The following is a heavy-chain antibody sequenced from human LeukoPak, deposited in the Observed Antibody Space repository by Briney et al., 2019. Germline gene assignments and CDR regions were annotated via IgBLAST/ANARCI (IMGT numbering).Heavy chain of an antibody. D-gene: IGHD7-27*01. V-gene: IGHV4-61*02. J-gene: IGHJ6*04. CDR2: IYTSGST. Sequence: SETLSLTCTVSGGSISSGSYYWSWIRQPAGKGLEWIGRIYTSGSTNYNPSLKSRVTISVDTSKNQFSLKLSSVTAADTAVYYCARGSGAMDVWGKGTTVTVSS. CDR1: GGSISSGSYY. CDR3: ARGSGAMDV.